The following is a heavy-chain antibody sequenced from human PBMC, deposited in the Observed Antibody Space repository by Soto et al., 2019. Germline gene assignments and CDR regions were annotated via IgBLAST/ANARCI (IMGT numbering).Heavy chain of an antibody. Sequence: EVQLVESGGGLVQPGGSLRLSCAASGFTFSSYEMNWVRQAPGKGLEWVSYITGSGSTIYYADSVQGRFTISRDNAKNSLYLQMNSLRAEDTAVYYCARTGRYYSGSGSYYPFDYWGQGPLVTVSS. D-gene: IGHD3-10*01. CDR3: ARTGRYYSGSGSYYPFDY. CDR1: GFTFSSYE. CDR2: ITGSGSTI. J-gene: IGHJ4*02. V-gene: IGHV3-48*03.